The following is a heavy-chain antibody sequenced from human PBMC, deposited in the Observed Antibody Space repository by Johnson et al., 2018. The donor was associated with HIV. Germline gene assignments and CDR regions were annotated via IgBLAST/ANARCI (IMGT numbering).Heavy chain of an antibody. D-gene: IGHD3-10*01. V-gene: IGHV3-30*02. J-gene: IGHJ3*02. CDR2: IRYDGSNK. CDR1: GFTLSIYG. Sequence: VLLLESGGGVVQPGGSLRLSCAASGFTLSIYGMHWVRQAPGKGLEWVTFIRYDGSNKYYAESVKGRFTISRDNPKNTLYLQMNSLSAEDTAVYYCARHRRPSYYGSDSSRGSASDIWGQGTMVTVSS. CDR3: ARHRRPSYYGSDSSRGSASDI.